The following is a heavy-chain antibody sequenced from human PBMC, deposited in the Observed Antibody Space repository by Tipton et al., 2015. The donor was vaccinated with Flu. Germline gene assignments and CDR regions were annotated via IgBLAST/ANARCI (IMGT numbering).Heavy chain of an antibody. Sequence: GSLRLSCAASGFPFSEFWMHWVRQAPGKGLEWVAHIKQDGSDKYYVDSVKGRFTISRDNAQNSVFLQMNSLRTEDTAVYYCVRAVGSSGSYWGQGTLVTVSS. D-gene: IGHD3-10*01. V-gene: IGHV3-7*03. CDR3: VRAVGSSGSY. CDR1: GFPFSEFW. J-gene: IGHJ4*02. CDR2: IKQDGSDK.